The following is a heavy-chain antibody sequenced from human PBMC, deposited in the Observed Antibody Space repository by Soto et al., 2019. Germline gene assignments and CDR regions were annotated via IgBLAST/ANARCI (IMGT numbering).Heavy chain of an antibody. D-gene: IGHD2-8*01. CDR2: IYYSGST. CDR1: GGSVSSGSYY. CDR3: ARLDCTHGVCYDVFDI. V-gene: IGHV4-61*01. Sequence: QVQLQESGPGLVKPSETLSLTCTVSGGSVSSGSYYWSWIRQPPGKGLEWIGYIYYSGSTNYNPFLESRVTISVDTSKNQFSLNLSSVTAADTAVYFCARLDCTHGVCYDVFDIWGQGTMVTVSS. J-gene: IGHJ3*02.